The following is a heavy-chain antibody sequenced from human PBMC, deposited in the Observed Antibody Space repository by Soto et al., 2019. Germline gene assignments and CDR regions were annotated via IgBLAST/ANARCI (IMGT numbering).Heavy chain of an antibody. D-gene: IGHD2-21*02. J-gene: IGHJ4*02. CDR1: GFSFSDYS. CDR3: ARLPKGSLVTA. V-gene: IGHV3-48*02. Sequence: LVESGGDLVYPGGSLRLSCVGSGFSFSDYSMNWVRQAPGKGLQWVSYISSSSDKTYYADSVKGRFTVSRDNDKNALFLQMNSLRDDDTATYFCARLPKGSLVTAWGQGTRVTLSS. CDR2: ISSSSDKT.